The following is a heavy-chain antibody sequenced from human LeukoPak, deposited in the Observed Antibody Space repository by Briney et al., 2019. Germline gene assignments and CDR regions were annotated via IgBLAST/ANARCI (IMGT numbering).Heavy chain of an antibody. D-gene: IGHD3-3*01. CDR3: ARDFGDYYYGMDV. V-gene: IGHV3-30-3*01. CDR2: ISYDGSNK. CDR1: GFTFSSYA. Sequence: GGYLRLSCAVSGFTFSSYAMHWVRQAPGKGLEWVAVISYDGSNKYYADSVKGRFTISRDNSKNTLYLQMNSLRAEDTAVYYCARDFGDYYYGMDVWGQGTTVTVSS. J-gene: IGHJ6*02.